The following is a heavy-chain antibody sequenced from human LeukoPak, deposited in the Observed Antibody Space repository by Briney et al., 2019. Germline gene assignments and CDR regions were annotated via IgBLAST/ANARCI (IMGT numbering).Heavy chain of an antibody. CDR1: GYTFTSYY. CDR3: ARDRNPDWGWAEAFDV. CDR2: INPSDGST. V-gene: IGHV1-46*01. J-gene: IGHJ3*01. D-gene: IGHD7-27*01. Sequence: ASVKVSCKASGYTFTSYYIHWVRQAPGQGLEWMGIINPSDGSTNYARNFQGRVTMTRDTSTSTVYMELSSLRSEDTAVYYCARDRNPDWGWAEAFDVWGQGTVVTVSS.